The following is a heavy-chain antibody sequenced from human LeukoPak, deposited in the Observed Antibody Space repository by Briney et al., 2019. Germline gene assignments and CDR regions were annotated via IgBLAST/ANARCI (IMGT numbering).Heavy chain of an antibody. Sequence: SETLSLTCTVSGGSISSYYWSWIRQPPGKGLEWIGYIYYSGSTNYNPSLKSRVTISVDTSKNQFSLKLSSVTAADTAVYYCAREKSSGSYYMGDNWFDPWGQGTLVTVSS. CDR3: AREKSSGSYYMGDNWFDP. CDR1: GGSISSYY. V-gene: IGHV4-59*01. D-gene: IGHD3-10*01. CDR2: IYYSGST. J-gene: IGHJ5*02.